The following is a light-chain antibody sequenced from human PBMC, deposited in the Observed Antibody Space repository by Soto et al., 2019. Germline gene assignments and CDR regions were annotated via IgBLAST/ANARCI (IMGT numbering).Light chain of an antibody. CDR3: SSYSISTAYL. CDR2: EVS. V-gene: IGLV2-14*01. CDR1: SSDVGGYDY. Sequence: QSVLTQPASVSGSPGQSITISCTGTSSDVGGYDYVSWYQLHPGKAPKLMVFEVSNRPSGVSYRFSGSKSGNTASLTISGLQAEDEADYFSSSYSISTAYLFGTGTKV. J-gene: IGLJ1*01.